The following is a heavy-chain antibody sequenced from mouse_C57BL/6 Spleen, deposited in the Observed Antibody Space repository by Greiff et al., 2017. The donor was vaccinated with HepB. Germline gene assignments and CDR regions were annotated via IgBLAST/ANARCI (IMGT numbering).Heavy chain of an antibody. J-gene: IGHJ2*01. Sequence: QVQLQQSGAELVKPGASVKISCKASGYAFSSYWMNWVKQRPGKGLEWIGQIYPGDGDTNYNGKFKGKATLTADKSSSTAYMQLSSLTSEDSAVYFCARSGYYDYDQRDFDYWGQGTTLTVSS. V-gene: IGHV1-80*01. CDR1: GYAFSSYW. CDR2: IYPGDGDT. D-gene: IGHD2-4*01. CDR3: ARSGYYDYDQRDFDY.